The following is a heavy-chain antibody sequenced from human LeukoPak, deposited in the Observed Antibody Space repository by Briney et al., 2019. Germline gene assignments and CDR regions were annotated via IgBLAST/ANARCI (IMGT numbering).Heavy chain of an antibody. V-gene: IGHV4-59*01. CDR1: GGSFSSYY. J-gene: IGHJ4*02. CDR2: IYYSGST. Sequence: SETLPLTCAVYGGSFSSYYWSWIRQPPGKGLEWIGYIYYSGSTNYNPSLKSRVTISVDTSKNQFSLKLSSVTAADTAVYYCARGRSRITIFGVVMTGIFDYWGQGTLVTVSS. CDR3: ARGRSRITIFGVVMTGIFDY. D-gene: IGHD3-3*01.